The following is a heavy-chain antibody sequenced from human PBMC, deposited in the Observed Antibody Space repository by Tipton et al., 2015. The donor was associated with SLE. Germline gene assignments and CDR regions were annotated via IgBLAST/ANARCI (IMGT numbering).Heavy chain of an antibody. J-gene: IGHJ6*03. V-gene: IGHV5-51*01. CDR2: IYPGDSDT. D-gene: IGHD4-11*01. CDR3: ARHTYSNNLDYYYYMDV. Sequence: LVQSGAEVKKPGESLKISCKGSGYSFTSYWIGWVRHMPGKGLEWMGIIYPGDSDTRYSPSFQGQVTISADKSISTAYLQWSSLKASDTAMYYCARHTYSNNLDYYYYMDVWGKGTTVTVSS. CDR1: GYSFTSYW.